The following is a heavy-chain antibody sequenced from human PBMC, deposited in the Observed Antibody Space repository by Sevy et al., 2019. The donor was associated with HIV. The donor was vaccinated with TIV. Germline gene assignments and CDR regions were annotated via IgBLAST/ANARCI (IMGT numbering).Heavy chain of an antibody. D-gene: IGHD4-17*01. Sequence: ASVKVSYKASGYTFTGYYMHWVRQAPGQGLEWMGRINPNSGGTNYAQKFQGRVTMTRDTSISTAYMELSRLRSDDTAVYYCARDNGEATSLPCDYWGQGTLVTVSS. CDR3: ARDNGEATSLPCDY. V-gene: IGHV1-2*06. CDR2: INPNSGGT. J-gene: IGHJ4*02. CDR1: GYTFTGYY.